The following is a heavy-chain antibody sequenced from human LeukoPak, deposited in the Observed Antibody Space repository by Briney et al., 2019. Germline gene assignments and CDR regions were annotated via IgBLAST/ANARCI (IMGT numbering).Heavy chain of an antibody. CDR3: AFGGGTTGLFDY. J-gene: IGHJ4*02. D-gene: IGHD1-1*01. Sequence: GGSLRLSCAASGFTFGSFSMSWVRQAPGKGLEWFSYISSSSDTVYYADSVEGRFAISRDNAKNSLYLQMNSLRAEDTAVYYCAFGGGTTGLFDYWGQGTLVTVSS. CDR2: ISSSSDTV. V-gene: IGHV3-48*04. CDR1: GFTFGSFS.